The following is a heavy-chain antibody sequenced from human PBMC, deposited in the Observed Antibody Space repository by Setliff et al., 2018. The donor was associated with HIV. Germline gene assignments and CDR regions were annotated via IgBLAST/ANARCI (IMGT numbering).Heavy chain of an antibody. Sequence: PGGSLRLSCAASGFTFSNYAMSWVRQAPGKGLEWVSSISGSGSTTYYADSVKGRLTISRDNSQNALYLHMNSLRAEDTAVYYCARRYRVAARPKWFDPWGQGTLVTVSS. CDR2: ISGSGSTT. J-gene: IGHJ5*02. D-gene: IGHD6-6*01. V-gene: IGHV3-23*01. CDR3: ARRYRVAARPKWFDP. CDR1: GFTFSNYA.